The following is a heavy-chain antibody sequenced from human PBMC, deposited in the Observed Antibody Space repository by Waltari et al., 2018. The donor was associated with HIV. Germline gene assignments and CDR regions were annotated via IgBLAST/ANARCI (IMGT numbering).Heavy chain of an antibody. CDR1: GFTVSSNY. D-gene: IGHD6-6*01. J-gene: IGHJ6*02. V-gene: IGHV3-53*02. CDR2: IYSGGST. CDR3: ARDSSSSRYYYYGMDV. Sequence: EVQLVETGGGLIQPGGSLRLSCAASGFTVSSNYMSWVRQAPGKGLEWVSVIYSGGSTYYADSVKGRFTISRDNSKNTLYLQMNSLRAEDTAVYYCARDSSSSRYYYYGMDVWGQGTTVTVSS.